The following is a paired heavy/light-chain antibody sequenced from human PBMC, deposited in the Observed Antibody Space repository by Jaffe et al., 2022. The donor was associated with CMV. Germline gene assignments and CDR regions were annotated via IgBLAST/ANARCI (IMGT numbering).Light chain of an antibody. J-gene: IGKJ2*01. Sequence: EIVMTQSPATLSVSHGERVTLSCRASQTISNNLAWYLQTPGQAPRLLSYSSFTRAPGIPARFSGSGSGTEFTLTISSLQSEDFAVYYCQQYNTWPYTFGQGTKLEIK. CDR1: QTISNN. CDR3: QQYNTWPYT. V-gene: IGKV3-15*01. CDR2: SSF.
Heavy chain of an antibody. D-gene: IGHD4-4*01. J-gene: IGHJ6*03. Sequence: QVQLVESGGGVVQPGESLRLSCAPSGFIFSSYGMHWVRQAPGKGLEWLTWIWYDGSIEYLADSVKGRFSISRDNSKNALYLQMNSLRDEDTAVYYCARDGEDGYSNASHHFYYMDVWGRGTTVTVSS. CDR3: ARDGEDGYSNASHHFYYMDV. CDR2: IWYDGSIE. CDR1: GFIFSSYG. V-gene: IGHV3-33*08.